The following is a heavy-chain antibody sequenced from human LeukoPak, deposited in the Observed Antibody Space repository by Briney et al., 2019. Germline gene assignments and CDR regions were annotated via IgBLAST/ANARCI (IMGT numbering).Heavy chain of an antibody. CDR1: GFTVSSNY. J-gene: IGHJ4*02. Sequence: GGSLRLSCAASGFTVSSNYMSWVRQAPGKGLEWVSIIYSGGNTYYADSVKGRFTISRDNSKNTLYLQMNSLRAEDTAVYYCAKDKFALAVAGSDYWGQGSLVTVSS. D-gene: IGHD6-19*01. CDR3: AKDKFALAVAGSDY. CDR2: IYSGGNT. V-gene: IGHV3-53*01.